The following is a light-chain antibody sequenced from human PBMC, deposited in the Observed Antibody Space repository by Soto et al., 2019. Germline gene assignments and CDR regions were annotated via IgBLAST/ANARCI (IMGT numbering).Light chain of an antibody. CDR3: QQYNRYPLT. V-gene: IGKV1-5*03. J-gene: IGKJ4*01. CDR2: KAS. Sequence: DIQMTQTPSTLSASVGDRVTISCRATQSISSRLAWYQQKPGQAPKLLIYKASSLESGVPTRFSGSGSGTEFTLTITSLQPDDFATYYCQQYNRYPLTFGGGTKVEIK. CDR1: QSISSR.